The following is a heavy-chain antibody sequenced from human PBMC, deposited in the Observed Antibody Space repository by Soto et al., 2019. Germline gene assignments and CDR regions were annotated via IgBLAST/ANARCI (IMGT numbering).Heavy chain of an antibody. D-gene: IGHD3-16*01. Sequence: EVQLVESGGGLVQPGGSLRLSCAASGFTVSTKYMSWVRQAPGKGLEWVSVIYSGGSTFYADSVRGRFTISRDNSSNEVTLEVTCMRVEETGVYYCARAPWAADYWGELTLSTVS. CDR3: ARAPWAADY. J-gene: IGHJ4*02. V-gene: IGHV3-66*01. CDR2: IYSGGST. CDR1: GFTVSTKY.